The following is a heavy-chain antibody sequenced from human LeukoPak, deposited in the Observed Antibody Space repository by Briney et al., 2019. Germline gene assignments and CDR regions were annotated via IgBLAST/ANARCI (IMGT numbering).Heavy chain of an antibody. D-gene: IGHD3-3*01. CDR1: GFTFSDYY. CDR3: ARDRDSDFWSGFGY. CDR2: ISSSSSTI. V-gene: IGHV3-11*04. Sequence: SGGSLRLSCAASGFTFSDYYMSWIRQAPGKGLEWVSYISSSSSTIYYADSVKGRFTISRDNAKNSLYLQMNSLRAEDTAVYYCARDRDSDFWSGFGYWGQGTLVTVSS. J-gene: IGHJ4*02.